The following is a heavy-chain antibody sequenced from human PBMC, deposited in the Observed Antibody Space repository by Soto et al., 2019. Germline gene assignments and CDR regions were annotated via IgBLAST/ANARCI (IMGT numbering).Heavy chain of an antibody. V-gene: IGHV1-18*01. Sequence: ASVKVSCKASGYTFSNYGVNWVRQAPGQGLEWLGYIMAYNNNPHYAQRFVGRVTMTADTSTSTAFLELRSLTSDDTAVYYCARGGMGKSYWTLDSWGQGTQVTVSS. CDR2: IMAYNNNP. J-gene: IGHJ4*02. CDR1: GYTFSNYG. D-gene: IGHD1-26*01. CDR3: ARGGMGKSYWTLDS.